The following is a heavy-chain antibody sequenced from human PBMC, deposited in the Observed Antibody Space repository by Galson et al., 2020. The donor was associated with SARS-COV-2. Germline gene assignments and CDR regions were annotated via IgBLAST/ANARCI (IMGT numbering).Heavy chain of an antibody. CDR3: ARLHYCEYAPEAFDF. V-gene: IGHV4-30-2*01. Sequence: SETLSLTCAVSGTSISSGSYSWNWIRQPPGKGLEWIGYISHSGGTYYNPSLKSRVTISGDRSKNQFSLRLSSVTAADTAVYYCARLHYCEYAPEAFDFWGPGTRGTV. J-gene: IGHJ3*01. CDR2: ISHSGGT. CDR1: GTSISSGSYS. D-gene: IGHD4-17*01.